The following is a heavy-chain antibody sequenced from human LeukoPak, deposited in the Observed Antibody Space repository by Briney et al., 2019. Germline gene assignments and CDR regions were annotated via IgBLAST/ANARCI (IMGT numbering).Heavy chain of an antibody. Sequence: GESLKISCKGSAYSFTSYWIGWVRQAPGQGPEWMGVISPSGGSTIYAQKFKGRVTLTRDMSTSTDYLELSSLRSEDTAVYYCARDNSVRGEAWWFNPWGQGTLVTVSS. CDR3: ARDNSVRGEAWWFNP. V-gene: IGHV1-46*01. D-gene: IGHD2-21*01. J-gene: IGHJ5*02. CDR2: ISPSGGST. CDR1: AYSFTSYW.